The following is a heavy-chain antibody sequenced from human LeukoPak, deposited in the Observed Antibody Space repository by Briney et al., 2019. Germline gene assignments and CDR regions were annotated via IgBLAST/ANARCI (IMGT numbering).Heavy chain of an antibody. CDR1: RFTFSGFA. CDR2: ISGSGDNT. Sequence: GSLRLSCAASRFTFSGFAMSWVRRTPGKGLEWVSGISGSGDNTLYADSVKGRFTISRDNSKNTLYLEMNSLRAEDTAIYYCAKMKGHPLPKYYMDVWGQGTTVTVSS. CDR3: AKMKGHPLPKYYMDV. D-gene: IGHD1-26*01. J-gene: IGHJ6*01. V-gene: IGHV3-23*01.